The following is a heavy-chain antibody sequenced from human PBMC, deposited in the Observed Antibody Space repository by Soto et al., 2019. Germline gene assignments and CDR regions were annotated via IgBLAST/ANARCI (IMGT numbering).Heavy chain of an antibody. D-gene: IGHD3-3*01. Sequence: PGESLKISCKGSGYSLASFWISWVRQMPGKGLEWMGNIDPSDSYTNYSPSFQGHVTISADKSISTAYLQWSSLKASDTAMYSCAGRGFWSGYSYFAYWGQGTLVTVSS. CDR2: IDPSDSYT. CDR3: AGRGFWSGYSYFAY. CDR1: GYSLASFW. J-gene: IGHJ4*02. V-gene: IGHV5-10-1*01.